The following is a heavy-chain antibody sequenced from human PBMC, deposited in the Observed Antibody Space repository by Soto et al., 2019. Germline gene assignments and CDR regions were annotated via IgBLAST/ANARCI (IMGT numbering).Heavy chain of an antibody. Sequence: SETLSLTCTVSGGSISSSSYYWGWIRQPPGKGLEWIGSIYYIGSTYYNPSLKSRVTISVDTSKNHFSLKLSSVTAADTAVYYCARRYGSAIDYWGQGTLVTVSS. D-gene: IGHD1-26*01. V-gene: IGHV4-39*01. J-gene: IGHJ4*02. CDR2: IYYIGST. CDR1: GGSISSSSYY. CDR3: ARRYGSAIDY.